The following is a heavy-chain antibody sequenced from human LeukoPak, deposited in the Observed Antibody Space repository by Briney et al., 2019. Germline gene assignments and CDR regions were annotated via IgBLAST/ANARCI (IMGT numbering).Heavy chain of an antibody. Sequence: ASVKVSCKASGGTSSSYAISWVRQAPGQGLEWMGRIIPILGIANYAQKFQGRVTITADKSTSTAYMELSSLRSEGTAVYYCARDPRNVDIVATTHWYFDLWGRGTLVTVSS. CDR1: GGTSSSYA. V-gene: IGHV1-69*04. CDR3: ARDPRNVDIVATTHWYFDL. CDR2: IIPILGIA. D-gene: IGHD5-12*01. J-gene: IGHJ2*01.